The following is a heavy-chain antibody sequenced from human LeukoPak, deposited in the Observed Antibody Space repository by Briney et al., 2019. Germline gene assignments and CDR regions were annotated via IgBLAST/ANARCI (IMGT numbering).Heavy chain of an antibody. J-gene: IGHJ4*02. V-gene: IGHV4-59*05. D-gene: IGHD3-16*01. Sequence: KTGGSLRLSCAASGFTFSSYSMNWVRQPPGKGLEWIGSIYYSGSTYYNPSLKSRVTISVDTSKNQFSLKLSSVTAADTAVYYCATSGGFNSPRHYWGQGTLVTVSS. CDR1: GFTFSSYSMN. CDR2: IYYSGST. CDR3: ATSGGFNSPRHY.